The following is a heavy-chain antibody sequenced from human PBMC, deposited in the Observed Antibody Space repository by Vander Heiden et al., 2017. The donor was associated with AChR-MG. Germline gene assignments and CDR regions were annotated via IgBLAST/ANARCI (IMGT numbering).Heavy chain of an antibody. V-gene: IGHV3-23*01. CDR3: AKDRTLVVSAVRPFDY. Sequence: EVQLLESGGGLVQPGGSLRLSCAASGFTFSSHAMSWVRQAPGKGLEWVSAISGSGGSTYYADSVKGRFTISRDNSKNTLYLQMNSLRAEDTAVYYCAKDRTLVVSAVRPFDYWGQGTLVTVSS. CDR2: ISGSGGST. D-gene: IGHD2-15*01. CDR1: GFTFSSHA. J-gene: IGHJ4*02.